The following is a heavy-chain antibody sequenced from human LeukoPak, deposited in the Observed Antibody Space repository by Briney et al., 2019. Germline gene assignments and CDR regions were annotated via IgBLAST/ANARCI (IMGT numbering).Heavy chain of an antibody. Sequence: PSETLSLTCTVSGGSISSYYWSWVRQAPGKGLEWVSGINWNGGSTGYADSVKGRFTISRDNAKNSLYLQMNSLRAEDTALYYCARPAPYDSSSFDYWGQGTLVTVSS. V-gene: IGHV3-20*04. J-gene: IGHJ4*02. CDR3: ARPAPYDSSSFDY. CDR1: GGSISSYY. CDR2: INWNGGST. D-gene: IGHD3-22*01.